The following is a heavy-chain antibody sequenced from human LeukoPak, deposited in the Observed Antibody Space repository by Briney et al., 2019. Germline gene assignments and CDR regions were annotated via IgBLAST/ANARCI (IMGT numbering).Heavy chain of an antibody. Sequence: SETLSLTCTVSGGSISSYYWSWIRQPPGKGLEWIGYIYYSGSTNYNPSLKSRVTISVDTSKNQFSLKLSPVTAADTAVYYCARGDSYYYYYGMDVWGQGTTVTVSS. CDR1: GGSISSYY. CDR2: IYYSGST. J-gene: IGHJ6*02. V-gene: IGHV4-59*08. D-gene: IGHD3-10*01. CDR3: ARGDSYYYYYGMDV.